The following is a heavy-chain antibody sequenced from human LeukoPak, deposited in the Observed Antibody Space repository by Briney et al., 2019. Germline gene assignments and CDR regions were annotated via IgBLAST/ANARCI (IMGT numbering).Heavy chain of an antibody. Sequence: GGSLRLSCAASGFTFSSYGMHWVRQAPGKGLEWVAFIRYDGGNKYYADSVKGRFTISRDNSKNTLYLQMNSLRAEDTAVYYCAKTDVWFGHYYYFDYWGQGTLVTVSS. D-gene: IGHD3-10*01. CDR2: IRYDGGNK. CDR1: GFTFSSYG. CDR3: AKTDVWFGHYYYFDY. V-gene: IGHV3-30*02. J-gene: IGHJ4*02.